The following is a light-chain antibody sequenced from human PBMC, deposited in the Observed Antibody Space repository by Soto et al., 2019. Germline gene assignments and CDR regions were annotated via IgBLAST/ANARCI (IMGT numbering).Light chain of an antibody. V-gene: IGLV2-23*01. J-gene: IGLJ2*01. CDR1: SSDVGSYNL. CDR2: EGS. Sequence: ALTQPASVSGSPGQSITISCTGTSSDVGSYNLVSWYQQHPGKAPKLMIYEGSKRPSGVSNRFSGSKSGNTASLTISGLQAEDEADYYCCSYTSSSTLVVFGGGTKLTVL. CDR3: CSYTSSSTLVV.